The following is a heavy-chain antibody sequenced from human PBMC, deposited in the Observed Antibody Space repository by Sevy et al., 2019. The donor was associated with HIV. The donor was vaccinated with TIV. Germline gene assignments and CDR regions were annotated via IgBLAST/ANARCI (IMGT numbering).Heavy chain of an antibody. Sequence: GGSLRLSCEASAINIRDYWMNWVRQAPGKGLEWVANINPDGSKIYYADSVKGRFTMSRDSAKNSVFLQMTSMRAEDTAVYYCVRAIQLAASNWGQGMLVTVSS. J-gene: IGHJ4*02. CDR1: AINIRDYW. CDR3: VRAIQLAASN. CDR2: INPDGSKI. D-gene: IGHD2-15*01. V-gene: IGHV3-7*02.